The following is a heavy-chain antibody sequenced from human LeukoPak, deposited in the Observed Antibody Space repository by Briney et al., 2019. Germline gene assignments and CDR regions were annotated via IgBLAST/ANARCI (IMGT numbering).Heavy chain of an antibody. CDR1: GGSISSYY. CDR3: ARTLGYCSSTSCYNYYYYYMDV. Sequence: SETLSLTCTVSGGSISSYYWSRIRQPPGKGLEWIGYIYTSGSTNYNPSLKSRVTISVDTSKNQFSLKLSSVTAADTAVYYCARTLGYCSSTSCYNYYYYYMDVWGKGTTVTVSS. J-gene: IGHJ6*03. D-gene: IGHD2-2*02. V-gene: IGHV4-4*09. CDR2: IYTSGST.